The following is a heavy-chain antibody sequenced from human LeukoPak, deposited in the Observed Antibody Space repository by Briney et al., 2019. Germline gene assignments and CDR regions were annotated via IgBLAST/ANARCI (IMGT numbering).Heavy chain of an antibody. Sequence: SETLSLTCTVSGDSISRSSYYWGWIRQPPGKGLEWIGSIYYSGNTHYKSSLKSRATISVDTSKKQFSLRLSSVTAADTAVYYCAGTYYDILTGDGDWFDPWGQGILVTVSS. V-gene: IGHV4-39*01. CDR2: IYYSGNT. CDR3: AGTYYDILTGDGDWFDP. J-gene: IGHJ5*02. D-gene: IGHD3-9*01. CDR1: GDSISRSSYY.